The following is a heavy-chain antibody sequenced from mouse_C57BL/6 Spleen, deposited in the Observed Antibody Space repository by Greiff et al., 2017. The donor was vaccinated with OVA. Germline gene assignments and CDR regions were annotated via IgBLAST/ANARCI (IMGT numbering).Heavy chain of an antibody. CDR1: GYAFSSSW. V-gene: IGHV1-82*01. Sequence: QVQLQQSGPELVKPGASVKISCKASGYAFSSSWMNWVKQRPGKGLEWIGRIYPGDGDTNYNGKFKGKATLTADKSSSTAYMPLSSLTSEDSAVYFCARWNYYGSSPYAMDYWGQGTSVTVSS. CDR2: IYPGDGDT. D-gene: IGHD1-1*01. CDR3: ARWNYYGSSPYAMDY. J-gene: IGHJ4*01.